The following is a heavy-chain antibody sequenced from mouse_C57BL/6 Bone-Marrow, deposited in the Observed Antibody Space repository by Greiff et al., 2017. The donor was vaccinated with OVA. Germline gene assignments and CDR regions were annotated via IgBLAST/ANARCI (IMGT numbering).Heavy chain of an antibody. V-gene: IGHV1-59*01. CDR3: ARGITTVVASDY. D-gene: IGHD1-1*01. Sequence: QVQLQQPGAELVRPGPSVKLSCKASGYTFTSYWMHWVKQRPGQGLEWIGVIDPSDSYTNYNQKFKGKATLTVDTSSSTAYMQLSSLTSEDSAVYYCARGITTVVASDYWGQGTTLTVSS. J-gene: IGHJ2*01. CDR1: GYTFTSYW. CDR2: IDPSDSYT.